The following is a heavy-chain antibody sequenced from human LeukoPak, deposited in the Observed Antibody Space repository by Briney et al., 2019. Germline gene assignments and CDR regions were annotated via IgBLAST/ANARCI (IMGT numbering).Heavy chain of an antibody. V-gene: IGHV4-34*01. D-gene: IGHD6-19*01. Sequence: SETLSLTCAVYGGSLSGYFWSWIRQPPGKGLEWIGEINHSGSTSHNPSLKSRVTISVDTSKNQFSLKLNSVTAADTAVYYCARHGGLRSAYSSAFDPWGQGTLVTVSS. CDR3: ARHGGLRSAYSSAFDP. CDR2: INHSGST. J-gene: IGHJ5*02. CDR1: GGSLSGYF.